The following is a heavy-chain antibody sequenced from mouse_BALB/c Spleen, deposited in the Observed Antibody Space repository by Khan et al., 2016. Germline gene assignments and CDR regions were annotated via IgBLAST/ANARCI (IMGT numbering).Heavy chain of an antibody. CDR3: TNGYEAWFAY. CDR2: FHPGSGGT. CDR1: GYTFTDYE. V-gene: IGHV1-15*01. D-gene: IGHD2-2*01. Sequence: QVQLQQSGAELVRPGASVKLSCKALGYTFTDYEMHWVRQTPVHGLEWIGGFHPGSGGTAYNQRFKGKATLTDDKSSSTAYMELSSLTSEDSAVYCSTNGYEAWFAYWGQGTLVTVSA. J-gene: IGHJ3*01.